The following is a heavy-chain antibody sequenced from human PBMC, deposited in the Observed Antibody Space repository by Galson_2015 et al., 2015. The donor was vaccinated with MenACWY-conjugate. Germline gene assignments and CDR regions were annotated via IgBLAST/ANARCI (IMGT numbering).Heavy chain of an antibody. CDR3: ARGGMTAAGPFDS. CDR1: GFTFSSYW. J-gene: IGHJ4*02. V-gene: IGHV3-7*03. D-gene: IGHD6-13*01. CDR2: IKQDGSDK. Sequence: SLRLSCAASGFTFSSYWMTWVRQAPGKGLEWVASIKQDGSDKNYVDSVKGRFTISRDNAKNSLSLQMNSLRAEDTAVCYCARGGMTAAGPFDSWGQGTLVTVSS.